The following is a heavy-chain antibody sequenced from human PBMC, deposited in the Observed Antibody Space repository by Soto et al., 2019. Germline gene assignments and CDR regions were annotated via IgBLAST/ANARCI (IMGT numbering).Heavy chain of an antibody. CDR3: ARARATIAAAAIFDC. D-gene: IGHD6-13*01. Sequence: SETLSLTCAVSGASVSSTYWWSWVRQPPGKGPEWIGEINHRGSANYNPSLESRLTISVDKSKNQFSLKLTSVTAADTAVYYCARARATIAAAAIFDCWGQGTLVTVSS. CDR2: INHRGSA. V-gene: IGHV4-4*02. CDR1: GASVSSTYW. J-gene: IGHJ4*02.